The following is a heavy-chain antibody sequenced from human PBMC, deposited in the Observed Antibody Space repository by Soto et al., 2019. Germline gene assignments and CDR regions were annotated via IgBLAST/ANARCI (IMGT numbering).Heavy chain of an antibody. Sequence: GGSLRLSCAASGFTFSSYSMNWVRQAPGKGLEWVSYISSSSSTIYYADSVKGRFTISRDNAKNSLYLQMNSLRDVDTAVYYCAREEATYYYDSWGQGTTVTVSS. D-gene: IGHD3-22*01. V-gene: IGHV3-48*02. CDR2: ISSSSSTI. CDR1: GFTFSSYS. CDR3: AREEATYYYDS. J-gene: IGHJ6*02.